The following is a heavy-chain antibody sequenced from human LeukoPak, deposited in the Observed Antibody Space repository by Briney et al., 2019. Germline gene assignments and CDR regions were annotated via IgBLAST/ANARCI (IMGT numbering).Heavy chain of an antibody. D-gene: IGHD3-3*01. V-gene: IGHV4-31*11. Sequence: SETLSLTCAVSGGSISSGGYSWSWIRQHPGKGLEWIGYIYYSGSTYYNPSLKSRVTISVDTSKNQFSLKLSSVTAADTAVYYCARTFITIFGVVIIEYWFDPWGQGTLVTVSS. CDR2: IYYSGST. CDR1: GGSISSGGYS. CDR3: ARTFITIFGVVIIEYWFDP. J-gene: IGHJ5*02.